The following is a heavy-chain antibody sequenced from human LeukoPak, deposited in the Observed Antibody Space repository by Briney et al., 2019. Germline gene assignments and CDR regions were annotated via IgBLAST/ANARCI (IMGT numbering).Heavy chain of an antibody. Sequence: GAAVKVSCKASGSTFTSYDINWVRQATGQGLEWMGWMNPNSGNTGYAQKFQGRVTMTRNTSISTAYMELSSLRSEDTAVYYCARASYDSSGYYYDYWGQGTLVTVSS. D-gene: IGHD3-22*01. CDR1: GSTFTSYD. CDR3: ARASYDSSGYYYDY. V-gene: IGHV1-8*01. CDR2: MNPNSGNT. J-gene: IGHJ4*02.